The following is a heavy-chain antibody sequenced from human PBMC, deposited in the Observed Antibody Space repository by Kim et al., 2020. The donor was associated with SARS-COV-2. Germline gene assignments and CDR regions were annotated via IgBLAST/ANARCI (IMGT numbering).Heavy chain of an antibody. CDR1: GFTFSSYS. Sequence: GGSLRLSCAASGFTFSSYSMNWVRQAPGKGLEWVSSISSSSSYIYYADSVKGRFTISRDNAKNSLYLQMNSLRAEDTAVYYCAREEGGWFGAPPTPDPDYWGQGTLVTVSS. D-gene: IGHD3-10*01. J-gene: IGHJ4*02. V-gene: IGHV3-21*01. CDR2: ISSSSSYI. CDR3: AREEGGWFGAPPTPDPDY.